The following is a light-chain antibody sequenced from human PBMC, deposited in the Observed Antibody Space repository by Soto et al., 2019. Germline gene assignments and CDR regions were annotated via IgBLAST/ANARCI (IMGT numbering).Light chain of an antibody. CDR2: GAS. J-gene: IGKJ1*01. CDR3: QHYNHLPAWT. CDR1: QRISTN. V-gene: IGKV3D-15*01. Sequence: EIVMTQSPATLSVSPGESATLSCRASQRISTNLAWYQHKRGQAPRLLIYGASTRATGIPARFSGSGSETEFTLAITSLQSEDFAVYYCQHYNHLPAWTFGQGTKVEIK.